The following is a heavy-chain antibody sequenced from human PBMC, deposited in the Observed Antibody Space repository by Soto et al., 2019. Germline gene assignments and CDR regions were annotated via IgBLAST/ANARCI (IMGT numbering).Heavy chain of an antibody. CDR3: ARAVAAAGEAHNWSAP. V-gene: IGHV4-61*01. CDR1: GGSVSSGSYY. J-gene: IGHJ5*02. CDR2: IYYSGST. D-gene: IGHD6-13*01. Sequence: QVQLQESGPGLVKPSETLSLTCTVSGGSVSSGSYYWSWIRQPPGKGLEWIGYIYYSGSTNYNPPRKSRATRAXXPXAXXLPLTPGSVTAADTAAYYCARAVAAAGEAHNWSAPWGQGTLVTVSS.